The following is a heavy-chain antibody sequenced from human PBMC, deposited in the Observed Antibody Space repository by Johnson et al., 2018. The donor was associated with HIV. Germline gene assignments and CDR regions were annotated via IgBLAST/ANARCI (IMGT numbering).Heavy chain of an antibody. CDR2: ISYDGSNK. J-gene: IGHJ3*02. V-gene: IGHV3-30*03. D-gene: IGHD5-18*01. CDR3: AARRRDGYPYDAFDI. Sequence: VQLVESGGGVVQPGRSLRLSCAASGFTFSSYGMHWVRQAPGKGLEWVAVISYDGSNKYYADSVKGRFTISRDNSKNTLYLQMNSLRAEDTAVYYCAARRRDGYPYDAFDIWGQGTMVTVSS. CDR1: GFTFSSYG.